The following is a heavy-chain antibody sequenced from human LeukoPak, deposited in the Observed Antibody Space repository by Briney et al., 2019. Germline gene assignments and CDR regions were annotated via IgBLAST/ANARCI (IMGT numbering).Heavy chain of an antibody. CDR3: ARDSLDVWYDILTGYSDYYYGMDV. CDR2: ISKSSNYI. J-gene: IGHJ6*02. D-gene: IGHD3-9*01. Sequence: GGPLTLLCAVSGFTFSSYSMNWARHSPGEGLEWVSSISKSSNYIYYADSVKRRFTLYRHNAKNSLDLQMNSLRAEDTAVYYWARDSLDVWYDILTGYSDYYYGMDVWGQGTTVTVSS. V-gene: IGHV3-21*01. CDR1: GFTFSSYS.